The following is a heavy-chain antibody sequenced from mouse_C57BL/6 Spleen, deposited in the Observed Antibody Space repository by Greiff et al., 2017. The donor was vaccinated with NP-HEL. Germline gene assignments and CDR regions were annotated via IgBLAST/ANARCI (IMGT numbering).Heavy chain of an antibody. Sequence: EVQLQESGPGLVKPSQSLSLTCSVTGYSITSGYYWNWIRQFPGNKLEWMGYISYDGSNNYNPYLKNRISITRDTSKNQFFLKLNSVTTEDTATYYCARGHYYGSSGYFDVWGTGTTVTVSS. J-gene: IGHJ1*03. D-gene: IGHD1-1*01. CDR1: GYSITSGYY. CDR2: ISYDGSN. CDR3: ARGHYYGSSGYFDV. V-gene: IGHV3-6*01.